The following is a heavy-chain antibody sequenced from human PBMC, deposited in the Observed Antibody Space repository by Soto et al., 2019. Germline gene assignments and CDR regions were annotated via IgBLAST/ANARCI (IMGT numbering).Heavy chain of an antibody. V-gene: IGHV3-15*01. Sequence: EVQLVESGGGLVKPGGSLRLSCAASGFTFSNAWMSWVRQAPGKGLEWVGRIKSKTDGGTTDYAAPVKGRFTISRDDSKKTLYLQMNSLKTEDTAVYYCTTPSSYDFWSGYGENWFDPWGQGTLVTVSS. D-gene: IGHD3-3*01. CDR2: IKSKTDGGTT. J-gene: IGHJ5*02. CDR1: GFTFSNAW. CDR3: TTPSSYDFWSGYGENWFDP.